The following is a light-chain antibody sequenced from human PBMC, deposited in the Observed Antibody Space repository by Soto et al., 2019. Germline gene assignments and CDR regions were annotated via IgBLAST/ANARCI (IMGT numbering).Light chain of an antibody. CDR3: CSYAGSSDVV. J-gene: IGLJ2*01. V-gene: IGLV2-23*01. CDR2: EGS. CDR1: SSDVGGYNL. Sequence: QSALTQPASVSGCPGQSITISCTGTSSDVGGYNLVSWYQQHPGKAPKLMIYEGSKRPSGVSNRFSGSKSGNTASLTISGLQAEDEADYYCCSYAGSSDVVFGGGTKVTVL.